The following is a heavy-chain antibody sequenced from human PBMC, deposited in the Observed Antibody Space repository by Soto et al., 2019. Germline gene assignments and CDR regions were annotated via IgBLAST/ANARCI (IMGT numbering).Heavy chain of an antibody. CDR3: ARVEAVAVTWWYFDV. Sequence: QVQLVESGGGVVQPGRSLRLSCAASGFTFSSYAMHWVRQAPGKGLEWVTLISYDGSNKYYADSVKGRFTISRDNSKNTVYLQMNSLRREDTAVYYCARVEAVAVTWWYFDVWGRGTLVTVSS. D-gene: IGHD6-19*01. V-gene: IGHV3-30*03. J-gene: IGHJ2*01. CDR2: ISYDGSNK. CDR1: GFTFSSYA.